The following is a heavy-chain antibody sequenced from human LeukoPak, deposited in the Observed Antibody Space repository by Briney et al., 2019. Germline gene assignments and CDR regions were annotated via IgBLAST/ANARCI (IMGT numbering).Heavy chain of an antibody. D-gene: IGHD3-9*01. CDR1: GGSISSYY. CDR3: ASGLRYFGLIDY. CDR2: IYYSGST. J-gene: IGHJ4*02. Sequence: SETLSLTCTVSGGSISSYYWSWIRQPPGKGLEWIGYIYYSGSTNYNPSLKSRVTISVDTSKNQFSLKLSSVTAADTAVYYCASGLRYFGLIDYWGQGTLVTVSS. V-gene: IGHV4-59*08.